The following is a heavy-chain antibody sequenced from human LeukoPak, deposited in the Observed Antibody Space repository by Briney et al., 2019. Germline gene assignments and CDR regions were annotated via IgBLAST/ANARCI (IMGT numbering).Heavy chain of an antibody. Sequence: PGGSLRLSCAASGFTFSSYDMHWVRQVAGKGLEWVSATDTSGGTCYPGSVKGRFTISRENAKNSLYLQMHSLRAGDTAVYYCAREGSGSGICELDQWGQGTLVTVSS. J-gene: IGHJ4*02. CDR3: AREGSGSGICELDQ. CDR1: GFTFSSYD. CDR2: TDTSGGT. D-gene: IGHD3-10*01. V-gene: IGHV3-13*04.